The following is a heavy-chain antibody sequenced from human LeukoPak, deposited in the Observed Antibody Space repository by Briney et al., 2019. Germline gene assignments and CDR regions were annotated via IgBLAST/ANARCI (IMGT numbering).Heavy chain of an antibody. J-gene: IGHJ4*02. CDR2: INHSGST. D-gene: IGHD1-26*01. V-gene: IGHV4-34*01. CDR1: GGSFSGYY. Sequence: SETLSLTCAVYGGSFSGYYWSWIGQPPGKGLEWIGEINHSGSTNYNPSLKSRVTISVDTSKNQFSLKLSSVTAADTAVYYCARVESNEVIVGADYWGQGTLVTVSS. CDR3: ARVESNEVIVGADY.